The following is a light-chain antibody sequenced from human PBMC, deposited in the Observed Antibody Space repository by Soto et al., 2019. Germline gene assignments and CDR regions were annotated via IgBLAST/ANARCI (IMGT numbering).Light chain of an antibody. V-gene: IGKV3-20*01. Sequence: EIVLTQSPGTLSLSPGERVNLSCRASQSVNSRYVAWYQHKTGQPPRLLISGASSRATGIPDRFSGTGSGADFTLTISRLEPEDFAVYYCQLYGSSPPTFGGGTKVEIK. CDR1: QSVNSRY. CDR3: QLYGSSPPT. J-gene: IGKJ4*01. CDR2: GAS.